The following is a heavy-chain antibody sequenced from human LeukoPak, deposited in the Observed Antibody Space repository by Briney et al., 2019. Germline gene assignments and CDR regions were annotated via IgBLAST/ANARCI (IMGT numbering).Heavy chain of an antibody. Sequence: GGSLRLSCAASGFTLRSYDMSWVRQAPGKGLEWVAATSGSGVNSYYAASVRGRFTISRDNSQNTLYLQMDSLRAEDTALYYCAKEYSGYDFDYWGQGTLVTVPS. J-gene: IGHJ4*02. CDR3: AKEYSGYDFDY. CDR1: GFTLRSYD. V-gene: IGHV3-23*01. D-gene: IGHD5-12*01. CDR2: TSGSGVNS.